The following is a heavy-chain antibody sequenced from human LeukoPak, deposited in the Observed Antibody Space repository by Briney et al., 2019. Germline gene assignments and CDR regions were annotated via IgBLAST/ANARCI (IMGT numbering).Heavy chain of an antibody. Sequence: GGSLRLSCEASGFTFGSYYMSWVRRAPGKGLEWVANIRQDGSEQYYVDSVKGRFTISRDNAKNSLYLQMSGLRVEDTAVYYCASTRTQVSYRGFDYWGQGTPVTVSS. J-gene: IGHJ4*02. CDR1: GFTFGSYY. CDR3: ASTRTQVSYRGFDY. CDR2: IRQDGSEQ. V-gene: IGHV3-7*01. D-gene: IGHD1-14*01.